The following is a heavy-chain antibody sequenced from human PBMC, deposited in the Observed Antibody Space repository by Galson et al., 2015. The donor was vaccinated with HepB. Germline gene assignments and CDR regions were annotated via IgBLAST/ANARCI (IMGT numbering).Heavy chain of an antibody. CDR2: INPSGGST. D-gene: IGHD1-7*01. J-gene: IGHJ3*02. CDR1: GYTFTSYY. V-gene: IGHV1-46*01. Sequence: QSGAEVKKPGASVKVSCKASGYTFTSYYMHWVRQAPGQGLEWMGIINPSGGSTSYAQKFQGRVTMTRDTSTSTVYMELSSLRSEDTAVYYCARDLKDPGWNYAIHDPDAFDIWGQGTMVTVSS. CDR3: ARDLKDPGWNYAIHDPDAFDI.